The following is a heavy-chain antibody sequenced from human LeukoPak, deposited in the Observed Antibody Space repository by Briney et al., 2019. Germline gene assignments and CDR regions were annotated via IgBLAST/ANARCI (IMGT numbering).Heavy chain of an antibody. V-gene: IGHV3-7*02. J-gene: IGHJ2*01. D-gene: IGHD2-21*02. CDR3: ARVYCAGDCYLYWYFDL. CDR1: GFTFSRYW. Sequence: GGSLRLSCAASGFTFSRYWMSWVRQAPGKGLEWVANIKEDGTVKYYVESVRGRFTVSRDNARNSLYLQMNSLRAEDTAVYYCARVYCAGDCYLYWYFDLWGRGTLVTVSS. CDR2: IKEDGTVK.